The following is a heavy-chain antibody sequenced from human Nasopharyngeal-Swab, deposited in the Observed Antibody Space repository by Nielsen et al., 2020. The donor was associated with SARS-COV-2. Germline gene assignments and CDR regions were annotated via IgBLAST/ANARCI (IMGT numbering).Heavy chain of an antibody. D-gene: IGHD2-2*01. CDR1: GFSFSSDS. Sequence: GESLKISCAASGFSFSSDSMNWVRQAPGKGLEWVSSISSSSTYIYYADSVKGRFTISRDNAKNSLYLQMNSLRAEDTAVYYCARDSCSSISCYGLWGQGTTVTVSS. CDR2: ISSSSTYI. CDR3: ARDSCSSISCYGL. J-gene: IGHJ6*02. V-gene: IGHV3-21*01.